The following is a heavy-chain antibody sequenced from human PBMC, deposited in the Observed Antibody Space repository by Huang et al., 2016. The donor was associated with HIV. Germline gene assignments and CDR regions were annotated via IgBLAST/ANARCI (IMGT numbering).Heavy chain of an antibody. J-gene: IGHJ6*02. D-gene: IGHD2-8*01. CDR3: ATKADAMDV. V-gene: IGHV3-7*01. CDR1: TVTFSAYW. Sequence: LVESGGGLVRPGGSLRLSCAGSTVTFSAYWMTGVRQSPGQGLEWVASIRQDGSEKHYVDSVEGRFNISRDNGKKVLFLEMRSLGVDDTAVYFCATKADAMDVWGQGTTVIISS. CDR2: IRQDGSEK.